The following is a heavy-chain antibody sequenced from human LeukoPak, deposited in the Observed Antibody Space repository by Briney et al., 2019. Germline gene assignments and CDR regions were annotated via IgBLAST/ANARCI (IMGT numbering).Heavy chain of an antibody. Sequence: SETLSLTCAVYGGSFSGYYWSWIRQPPGKGLEWIGEINHSGSTNYNPSLKSRVTISVDTSKNQFSLKLSSVTAADTAVYYCARSRRYGSGSYYNSRYYYYYYGMDVWGQGTTVTVSS. CDR2: INHSGST. CDR3: ARSRRYGSGSYYNSRYYYYYYGMDV. D-gene: IGHD3-10*01. CDR1: GGSFSGYY. J-gene: IGHJ6*02. V-gene: IGHV4-34*01.